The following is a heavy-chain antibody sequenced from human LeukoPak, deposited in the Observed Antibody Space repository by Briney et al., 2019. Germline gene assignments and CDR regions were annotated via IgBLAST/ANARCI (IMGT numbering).Heavy chain of an antibody. J-gene: IGHJ4*02. D-gene: IGHD3-16*01. V-gene: IGHV3-48*01. Sequence: GGSLRLSCAASGFTFSLYSMNWVRQAPGKGLEWVSYITSGSSTIYYADSVKGRFTISRDNAKNSLFLQMNSLRAEDTAVYYCARDGGGDYWGQGTLVTVSS. CDR3: ARDGGGDY. CDR2: ITSGSSTI. CDR1: GFTFSLYS.